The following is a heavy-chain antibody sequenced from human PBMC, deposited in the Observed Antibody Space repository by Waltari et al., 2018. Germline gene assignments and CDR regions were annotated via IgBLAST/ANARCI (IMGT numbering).Heavy chain of an antibody. J-gene: IGHJ4*02. Sequence: EVHLLASGGGLAQPGGSLRLSCAASGFNFISYAMSWVRQAPGKGLGGVSGISDSCIITKYADSGKGRFTVSRDNSKNTVFLQLNSLRAEDTAIYYCATHLYSIYYLELGNWGQGTLVTVSS. D-gene: IGHD3-10*01. CDR3: ATHLYSIYYLELGN. V-gene: IGHV3-23*01. CDR2: ISDSCIIT. CDR1: GFNFISYA.